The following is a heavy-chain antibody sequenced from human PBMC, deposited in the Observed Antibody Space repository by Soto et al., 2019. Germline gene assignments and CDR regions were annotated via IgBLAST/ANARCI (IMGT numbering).Heavy chain of an antibody. J-gene: IGHJ6*02. CDR2: IYYSGST. CDR1: GGSISSGAYY. CDR3: ARGAYDFWSGYSPGGVYYYYGMDV. V-gene: IGHV4-61*08. Sequence: SETLSLTCTVSGGSISSGAYYWSWIRRHPGKGLEWIGYIYYSGSTYYNPSLKSRVTISVDTSKNQFSLKLSSVTAADTAVYYCARGAYDFWSGYSPGGVYYYYGMDVWGQGTTVTVSS. D-gene: IGHD3-3*01.